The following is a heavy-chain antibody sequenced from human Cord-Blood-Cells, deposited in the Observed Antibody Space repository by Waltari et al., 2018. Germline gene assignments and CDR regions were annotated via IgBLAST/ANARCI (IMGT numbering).Heavy chain of an antibody. CDR2: IYYRGGT. CDR1: GGSISSSSYY. Sequence: QLQLQESGPGLVKPSETLSLTCTVSGGSISSSSYYWGWIRQPPGKGLEWIGSIYYRGGTYYHPALKCRVTISVDTSKNQFSLKLSSVTAADTAVYYCARRTADWYFDLWGRGTLVTVSS. V-gene: IGHV4-39*01. CDR3: ARRTADWYFDL. J-gene: IGHJ2*01.